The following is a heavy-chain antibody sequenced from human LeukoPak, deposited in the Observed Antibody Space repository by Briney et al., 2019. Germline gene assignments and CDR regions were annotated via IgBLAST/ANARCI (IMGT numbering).Heavy chain of an antibody. Sequence: GGAPRVSRAASGFTFSSSIMTWVPPSPGEGLGWVSSFSSRSTYIYYADSVEGLFIISRDTDKNSLYLQMNRLRAEDTAVFYCARDSLNAIDIWGRGTGVTVSA. J-gene: IGHJ3*02. V-gene: IGHV3-21*01. CDR1: GFTFSSSI. CDR2: FSSRSTYI. CDR3: ARDSLNAIDI.